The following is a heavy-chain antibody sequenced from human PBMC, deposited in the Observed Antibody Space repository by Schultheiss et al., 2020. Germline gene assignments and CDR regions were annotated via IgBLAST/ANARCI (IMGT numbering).Heavy chain of an antibody. D-gene: IGHD2-2*01. CDR1: GGSISSSSYY. CDR2: IYYTGTT. Sequence: SQTLSLTCTVSGGSISSSSYYWGWIRQPQGKGLEWVGYIYYTGTTNYNPSLKTRATISLDTSRSQFSLRLSSVTAADTAVYYCARGDIEILPGAVANYYPYAMDVWGQGTTVTVSS. CDR3: ARGDIEILPGAVANYYPYAMDV. J-gene: IGHJ6*02. V-gene: IGHV4-61*05.